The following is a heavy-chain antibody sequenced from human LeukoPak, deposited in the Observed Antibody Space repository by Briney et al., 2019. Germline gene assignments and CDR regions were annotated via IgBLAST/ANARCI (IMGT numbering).Heavy chain of an antibody. CDR1: GFTFSDYY. CDR3: ARSRGATN. CDR2: IGGSSGYT. D-gene: IGHD3-16*01. Sequence: GGSLRLSCAASGFTFSDYYMSWIRQAPGEGLEWVSYIGGSSGYTDYAGSVKGRFTISRDNAKNSLYLEMTSLRPEDTAVYYCARSRGATNWGQGTLVTVSS. V-gene: IGHV3-11*03. J-gene: IGHJ4*02.